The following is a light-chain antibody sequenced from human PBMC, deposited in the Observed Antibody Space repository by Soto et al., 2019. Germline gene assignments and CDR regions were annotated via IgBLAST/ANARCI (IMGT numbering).Light chain of an antibody. CDR2: EGS. CDR1: QSVSSSY. V-gene: IGKV3-20*01. CDR3: QESFSPLWGR. Sequence: ETVLTQSPGTLSLSPGDRATLSCRASQSVSSSYLAGYQQKPGQAPRLLIYEGSNRATGIPTRFSGGGSGTDFTLTISSLEPEDFATYYCQESFSPLWGRCGQGIKV. J-gene: IGKJ1*01.